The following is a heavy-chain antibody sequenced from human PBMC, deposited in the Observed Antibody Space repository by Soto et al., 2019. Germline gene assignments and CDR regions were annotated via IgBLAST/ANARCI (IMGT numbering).Heavy chain of an antibody. V-gene: IGHV1-69*01. CDR3: AREHFPSTYDSFDY. J-gene: IGHJ4*02. CDR2: IIPVFDKA. CDR1: GGPFGSSA. Sequence: QVQLVQSGADVKKPGSSVKVSCKTSGGPFGSSAISWVRQAPAQGLEWMGEIIPVFDKANYAQNFQGRLTITADEPTGTVFMQLSSLRSDDTAVYYCAREHFPSTYDSFDYWGQGTLVTVSS. D-gene: IGHD3-3*02.